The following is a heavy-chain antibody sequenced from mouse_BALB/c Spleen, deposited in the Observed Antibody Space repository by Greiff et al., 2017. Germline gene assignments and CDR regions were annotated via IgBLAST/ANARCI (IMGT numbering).Heavy chain of an antibody. D-gene: IGHD1-2*01. Sequence: EVHLVESGGGLVQPGGSRKLSCAASGFTFSSFGMHWVRQAPEKGLEWVAYISSGSSTIYYADTVKGRFTISRDNPKNTLFLQMTSLRSEDTAMYYCARDDYYGYSWFAYWGQGTLVTVSA. V-gene: IGHV5-17*02. J-gene: IGHJ3*01. CDR1: GFTFSSFG. CDR3: ARDDYYGYSWFAY. CDR2: ISSGSSTI.